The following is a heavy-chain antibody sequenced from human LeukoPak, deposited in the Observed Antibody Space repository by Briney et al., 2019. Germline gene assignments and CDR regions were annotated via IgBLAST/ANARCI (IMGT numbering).Heavy chain of an antibody. V-gene: IGHV3-30*02. CDR2: IQNDVITK. D-gene: IGHD3-22*01. J-gene: IGHJ4*02. CDR3: VRVDSSGYGLHWGLDY. CDR1: GFSFGRYG. Sequence: GGSLRLSCAASGFSFGRYGMHWLRQAPGKGLEWVAFIQNDVITKNYADSVKGRFTISRDNSKNTLYLQLNSLRAEDTAVYYCVRVDSSGYGLHWGLDYWGQGTLVTVSS.